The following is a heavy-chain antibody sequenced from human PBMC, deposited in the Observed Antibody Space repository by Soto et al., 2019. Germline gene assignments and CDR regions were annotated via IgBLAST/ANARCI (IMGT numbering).Heavy chain of an antibody. Sequence: QVQLQESGPGLVKPSETLSLTCTVSGGSISSYYWSWIRQPPGKGLEWIGYIYYSGSTNYNPSLKSRVTRSVDTSKNQFSLKLSSVTAADTAVYYCARVDIVVVPAAIGSGYFDYWGQGTLVTVSS. CDR3: ARVDIVVVPAAIGSGYFDY. CDR1: GGSISSYY. V-gene: IGHV4-59*01. J-gene: IGHJ4*02. CDR2: IYYSGST. D-gene: IGHD2-2*02.